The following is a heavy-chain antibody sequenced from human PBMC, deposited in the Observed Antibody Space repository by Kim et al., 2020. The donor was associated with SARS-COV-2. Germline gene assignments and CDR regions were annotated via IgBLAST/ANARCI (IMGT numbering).Heavy chain of an antibody. Sequence: GGSLRLSCAASGFTFSSYGMHWVRQAPGKGLEWVAVIWYDGSNKYYADSVKGRLTISRDNSKNTLYLQMNSLRAEDTAVYYCARTGLSVYGSGSPPYYYYGMDVWGQGTTVTVSS. D-gene: IGHD3-10*01. CDR2: IWYDGSNK. CDR1: GFTFSSYG. V-gene: IGHV3-33*08. J-gene: IGHJ6*02. CDR3: ARTGLSVYGSGSPPYYYYGMDV.